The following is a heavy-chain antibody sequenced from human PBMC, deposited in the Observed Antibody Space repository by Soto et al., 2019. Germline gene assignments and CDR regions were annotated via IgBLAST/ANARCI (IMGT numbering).Heavy chain of an antibody. Sequence: EVQLLEFGGGLVHPGGSLRLSCAASGFSFSSYAMTWVRQAPGKGLEWVSTISGSGDITFYADSVKGRFTISRDNPKNTLFLQMNSLRAEDTGVYYCAKKVTPDAFDIWGQGTIVTVSS. CDR3: AKKVTPDAFDI. CDR1: GFSFSSYA. V-gene: IGHV3-23*01. D-gene: IGHD2-21*02. CDR2: ISGSGDIT. J-gene: IGHJ3*02.